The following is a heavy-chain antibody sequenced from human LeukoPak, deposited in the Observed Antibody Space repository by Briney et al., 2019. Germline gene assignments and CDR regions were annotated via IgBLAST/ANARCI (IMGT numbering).Heavy chain of an antibody. CDR1: GLTFRNYG. V-gene: IGHV3-33*01. J-gene: IGHJ6*03. CDR3: ATNSGTPPRYMNV. D-gene: IGHD1-26*01. CDR2: IWYDGSNE. Sequence: GGSLRLSCAASGLTFRNYGMHWVRQAPGKGLAWVAVIWYDGSNEGYADSVKGRFTISRDNSKNMLYLQMNSLRDEDTAVYYCATNSGTPPRYMNVWGKGTTVSVSS.